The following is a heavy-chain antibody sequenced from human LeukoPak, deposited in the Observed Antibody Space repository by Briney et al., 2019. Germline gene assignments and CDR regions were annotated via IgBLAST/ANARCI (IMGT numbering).Heavy chain of an antibody. J-gene: IGHJ3*02. Sequence: VGSLRLSCAASGFTFSSYGMHWVRQAPGKGLEWVAAISYDGSNKYYADSVKGRFTISRDNSKNTLYLQMNSLRAEDTAVYYCAKDIYGSGSYDDFDIWGQGTMVTVSS. V-gene: IGHV3-30*18. CDR2: ISYDGSNK. CDR1: GFTFSSYG. CDR3: AKDIYGSGSYDDFDI. D-gene: IGHD3-10*01.